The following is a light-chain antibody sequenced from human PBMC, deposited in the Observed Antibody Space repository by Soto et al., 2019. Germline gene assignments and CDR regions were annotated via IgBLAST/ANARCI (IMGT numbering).Light chain of an antibody. V-gene: IGKV1-39*01. CDR3: QQSFYAPPT. J-gene: IGKJ1*01. Sequence: DIQVTQSPSSLSASVGDRVTITCRASQNIRTYLTWYQQKPGKAPQLLIYETSYLQSGVPSRVNGSGSGTDFSLTITTLQPEDFATYYCQQSFYAPPTFGQGTKVEIK. CDR1: QNIRTY. CDR2: ETS.